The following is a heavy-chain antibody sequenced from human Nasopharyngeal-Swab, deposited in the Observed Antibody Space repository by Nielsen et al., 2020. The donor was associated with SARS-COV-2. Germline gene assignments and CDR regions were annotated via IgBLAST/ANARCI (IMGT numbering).Heavy chain of an antibody. CDR3: AREVASANKNAFDI. CDR1: GGSISSGDYY. J-gene: IGHJ3*02. D-gene: IGHD2/OR15-2a*01. V-gene: IGHV4-30-4*01. CDR2: IYSSANT. Sequence: SETLSLTCSASGGSISSGDYYWSWIRQPPGKGLEWIGYIYSSANTYYNPSLKSRVNMSVDMSKNQFSLKLSSVTAADTAVYYCAREVASANKNAFDIWGQGIMVTVSS.